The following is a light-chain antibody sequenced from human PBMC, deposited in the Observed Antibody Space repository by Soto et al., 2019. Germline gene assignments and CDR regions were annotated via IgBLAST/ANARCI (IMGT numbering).Light chain of an antibody. CDR3: VLYMGSGVSV. Sequence: QTVVTQEPSFSVSPGGTVTLTCGLSSGSVSTSYYPSWYQQTPGQAPRTLIYSTNTRSSGVPDRFSGSILGNKAALTITGAKADDESVYYCVLYMGSGVSVFGGGTKLTVL. CDR1: SGSVSTSYY. V-gene: IGLV8-61*01. CDR2: STN. J-gene: IGLJ3*02.